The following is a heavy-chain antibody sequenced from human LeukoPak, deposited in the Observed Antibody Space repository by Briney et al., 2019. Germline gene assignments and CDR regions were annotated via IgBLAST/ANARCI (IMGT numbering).Heavy chain of an antibody. D-gene: IGHD1-26*01. J-gene: IGHJ6*02. CDR3: AREKWELLFDYYSYYGMDV. CDR2: IYTSGST. V-gene: IGHV4-4*07. CDR1: GGSISSYY. Sequence: SETLSLTCTVSGGSISSYYWRWLRQPAGKGLEWIGRIYTSGSTNYNRSLKSRVTMSVDTSKNQFSLTLGSVTTAGTAGFYFAREKWELLFDYYSYYGMDVWGQGTTVTVSS.